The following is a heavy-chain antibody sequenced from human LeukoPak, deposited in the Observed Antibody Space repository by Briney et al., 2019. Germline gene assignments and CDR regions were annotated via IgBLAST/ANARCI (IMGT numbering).Heavy chain of an antibody. CDR1: GYTFTSYG. CDR3: ARGNSGRKALFYYYYGMDV. CDR2: ISAYNGNT. V-gene: IGHV1-18*01. J-gene: IGHJ6*02. D-gene: IGHD1-26*01. Sequence: SVKVSCKAPGYTFTSYGISWVRQAPGQGLEWMGWISAYNGNTNYAQKLQGRVTMTTDTSTSTAYMELRSLRSDDTAVYYCARGNSGRKALFYYYYGMDVWGQGTTVTVSS.